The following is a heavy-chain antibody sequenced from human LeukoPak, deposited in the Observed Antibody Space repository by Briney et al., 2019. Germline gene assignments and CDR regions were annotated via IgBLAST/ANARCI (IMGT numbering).Heavy chain of an antibody. Sequence: SETLSLTCAVYDGSYSGYYWSWIRQPPGKGLEWIGEIDHSGSTNYNPSLKSRVTISVDTSKNQFSLKLSSVTAADTAVYYCARHRSGYSSGWYVGTLYYFDYWGQGTLVTVSS. D-gene: IGHD6-19*01. CDR2: IDHSGST. CDR3: ARHRSGYSSGWYVGTLYYFDY. CDR1: DGSYSGYY. V-gene: IGHV4-34*01. J-gene: IGHJ4*02.